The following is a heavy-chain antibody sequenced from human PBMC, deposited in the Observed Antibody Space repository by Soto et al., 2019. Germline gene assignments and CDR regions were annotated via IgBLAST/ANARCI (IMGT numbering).Heavy chain of an antibody. CDR1: GFTFSSYA. CDR2: ISGSGGSI. J-gene: IGHJ4*02. D-gene: IGHD6-19*01. V-gene: IGHV3-23*01. Sequence: GGSLRLSCAASGFTFSSYAMSWVRQAPGKGLEWVSAISGSGGSIYYADSVKGRFTISRDNSKNTLYLQMNSLRAEDTAVYYCAKDLYSSGWRYFDYWGQGTLVTVSS. CDR3: AKDLYSSGWRYFDY.